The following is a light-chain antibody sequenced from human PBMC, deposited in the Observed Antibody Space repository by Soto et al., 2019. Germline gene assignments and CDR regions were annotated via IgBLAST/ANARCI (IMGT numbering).Light chain of an antibody. Sequence: GVPMSPGTVSLSKGERATLSCRASQSVSSSYLAWYQQKPGQAPRLLIYGASSRATGIPDRFSGSGSGTDFALTISRLEPEDVAVYDVQQYRIQTFGQGTKVDIK. CDR1: QSVSSSY. CDR2: GAS. V-gene: IGKV3-20*01. CDR3: QQYRIQT. J-gene: IGKJ1*01.